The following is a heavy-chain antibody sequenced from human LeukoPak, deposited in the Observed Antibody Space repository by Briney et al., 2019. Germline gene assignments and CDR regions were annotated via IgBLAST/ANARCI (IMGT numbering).Heavy chain of an antibody. V-gene: IGHV1-2*02. CDR1: GYPFTDYY. Sequence: GASVRVSCKSSGYPFTDYYIHWVRQAPGQGLEWIGWINPTNGGTNYVQKFQGRVTMTRDTSISTAYMDLSSLRSEDTAVYYCARGHGEDCGGDCPPLQAYGMDVWGQGTTVTVSS. D-gene: IGHD2-21*02. CDR2: INPTNGGT. J-gene: IGHJ6*02. CDR3: ARGHGEDCGGDCPPLQAYGMDV.